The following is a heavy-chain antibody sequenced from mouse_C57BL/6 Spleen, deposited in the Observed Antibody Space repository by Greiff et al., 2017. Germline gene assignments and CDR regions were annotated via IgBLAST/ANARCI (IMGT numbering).Heavy chain of an antibody. V-gene: IGHV5-6*01. CDR2: ISTGGSYT. D-gene: IGHD2-3*01. J-gene: IGHJ2*01. CDR1: GFTFSSYG. CDR3: ASLDGYLDY. Sequence: EVHLVESGGDLVKPGGSLKLSCAASGFTFSSYGMSWVRQTPDKRLEWVATISTGGSYTYYPDSVKGRFTISRDNTKNTLYLKMSSLKSEDTAMYYCASLDGYLDYWGQGTTLTVSS.